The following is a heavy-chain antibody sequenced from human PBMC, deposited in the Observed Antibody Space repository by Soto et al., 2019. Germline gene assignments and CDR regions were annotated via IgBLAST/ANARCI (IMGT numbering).Heavy chain of an antibody. CDR3: ARANKEYYYCRDV. V-gene: IGHV1-8*01. Sequence: QVQLVQSGAEVKKPGASVKVSCKASGYTFTSYDINWVRQATGQGLEWMGWMNPNSGNTVYAQKFQGRVPITRNTSRGTAYMALCSLRSAATAVYYCARANKEYYYCRDVWGQGTTVTXXS. CDR1: GYTFTSYD. J-gene: IGHJ6*01. CDR2: MNPNSGNT.